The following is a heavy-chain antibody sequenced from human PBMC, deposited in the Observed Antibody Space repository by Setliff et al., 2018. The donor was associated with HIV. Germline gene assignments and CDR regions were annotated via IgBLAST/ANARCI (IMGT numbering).Heavy chain of an antibody. V-gene: IGHV4-34*01. Sequence: NPSETLSLTCAVYGGSFSAYHWSWIRQTPGKGLEWLGEINHSGSTAYNLALESRVSMSIDTSKNQFSLKLTSVTAADTAIYYCARVAPKWDLLKWFDPWGQGTLVTVSS. CDR3: ARVAPKWDLLKWFDP. J-gene: IGHJ5*02. CDR2: INHSGST. CDR1: GGSFSAYH. D-gene: IGHD1-26*01.